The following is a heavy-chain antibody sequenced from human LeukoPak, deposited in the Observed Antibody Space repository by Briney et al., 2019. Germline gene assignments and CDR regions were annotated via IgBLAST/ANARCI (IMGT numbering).Heavy chain of an antibody. V-gene: IGHV3-23*01. CDR1: GFTFSSYA. CDR2: ISASGGTT. Sequence: GGSLRLSCAASGFTFSSYAMSWVRQAPGKGLEGVSTISASGGTTYYAGSVKGRITISRDNSENTVDLQINSLRAEDTAVYYCTRAKTYYDGSGANYYYGMDVWGQGTSVTVSS. CDR3: TRAKTYYDGSGANYYYGMDV. J-gene: IGHJ6*02. D-gene: IGHD3-10*01.